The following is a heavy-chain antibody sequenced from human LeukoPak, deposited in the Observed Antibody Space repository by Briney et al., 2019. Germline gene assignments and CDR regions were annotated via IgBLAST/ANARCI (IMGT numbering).Heavy chain of an antibody. D-gene: IGHD5-18*01. V-gene: IGHV7-4-1*02. Sequence: ASVKVSCTASGYTFTSYAMNWVRQAPGQGLEWMGWINTNTGNPTYAQGFTGRFVFSLDTSVSTAYLQMNSLRAEDTAVYYCARVPSFGYSYGHFDYWGQGTLVTVSS. CDR2: INTNTGNP. J-gene: IGHJ4*02. CDR1: GYTFTSYA. CDR3: ARVPSFGYSYGHFDY.